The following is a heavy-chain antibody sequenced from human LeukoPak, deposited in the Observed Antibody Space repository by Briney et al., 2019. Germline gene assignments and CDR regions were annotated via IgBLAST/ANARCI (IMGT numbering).Heavy chain of an antibody. CDR3: ARTPAGGSSWFFDY. Sequence: GGSLRLSCAASGFTFSTYWMSWVRQAPGKGLEWVANIKQDGSEKYYVDSVKGRFTISRDNAKNSLYLQMNSLRAEDTAVYYCARTPAGGSSWFFDYWGQGTLVTVSS. V-gene: IGHV3-7*01. CDR2: IKQDGSEK. J-gene: IGHJ4*02. CDR1: GFTFSTYW. D-gene: IGHD6-13*01.